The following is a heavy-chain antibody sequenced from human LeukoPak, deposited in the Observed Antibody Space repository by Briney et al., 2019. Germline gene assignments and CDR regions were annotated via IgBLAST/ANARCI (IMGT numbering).Heavy chain of an antibody. Sequence: GGSLRLSCAASGFTFSNYGMHWVRQAPGKGLEWVAAIWYDGSAKYYADSVKGRFTISRDNSKNTLYLQMNSLKAEDTAVYFCAKSDDNSNFHLTGYLDYWGQGSLVSVSS. CDR2: IWYDGSAK. CDR3: AKSDDNSNFHLTGYLDY. D-gene: IGHD3-22*01. CDR1: GFTFSNYG. J-gene: IGHJ4*02. V-gene: IGHV3-33*06.